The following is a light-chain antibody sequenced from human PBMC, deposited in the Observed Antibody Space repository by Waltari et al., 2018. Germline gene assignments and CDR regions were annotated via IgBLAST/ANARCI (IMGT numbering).Light chain of an antibody. V-gene: IGLV3-1*01. J-gene: IGLJ2*01. CDR2: QDT. CDR1: KLGDKY. Sequence: SYDLTQPPSVSVSPGQTATITCSGDKLGDKYTSWYQQRPGQSPILVIFQDTNRPSGIPERFSGSNSGNTATLAISGTQPRDEAKYYCQAWDSGTVVFGGGTMLTVL. CDR3: QAWDSGTVV.